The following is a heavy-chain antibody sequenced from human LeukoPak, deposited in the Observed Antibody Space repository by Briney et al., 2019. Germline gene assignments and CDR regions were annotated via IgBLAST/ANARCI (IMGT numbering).Heavy chain of an antibody. V-gene: IGHV3-30-3*01. CDR2: ISYDGSNK. CDR3: AREPPEYYYDSSGYYDY. CDR1: GFTFSSYA. Sequence: PGGSLRLSCAASGFTFSSYAMHWVRQAPGKGLEWVAVISYDGSNKYYADSVKGRFTISRDNSKNTLYLQMNSLRAGDTAVYYCAREPPEYYYDSSGYYDYWGQGTLVTVSS. J-gene: IGHJ4*02. D-gene: IGHD3-22*01.